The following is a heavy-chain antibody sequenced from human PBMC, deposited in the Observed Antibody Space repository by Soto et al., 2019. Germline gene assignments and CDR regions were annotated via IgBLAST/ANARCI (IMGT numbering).Heavy chain of an antibody. J-gene: IGHJ5*02. V-gene: IGHV1-18*01. D-gene: IGHD4-4*01. CDR3: ASNPDDYSNYCFDP. CDR1: GYTFTSYG. CDR2: ISAYNGNT. Sequence: QVQLVQSGAEVKKPGASVKVSCKASGYTFTSYGISWVRQAPGQGLEWMGWISAYNGNTNYAQKLQGRVTMTTDTSTSTDYMELRSLRSDDTAVDKYASNPDDYSNYCFDPWGQGTLVTVSS.